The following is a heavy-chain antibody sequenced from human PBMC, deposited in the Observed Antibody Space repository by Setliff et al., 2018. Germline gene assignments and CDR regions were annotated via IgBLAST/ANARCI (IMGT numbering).Heavy chain of an antibody. D-gene: IGHD2-8*01. CDR1: GYTFINFG. CDR2: ISPYTGNT. V-gene: IGHV1-18*01. Sequence: ASVKVSCKASGYTFINFGISWVRQAPGQGLEWVGWISPYTGNTYYAPRLQDRVTLNADTSTNTAYMELRSLISDDTAVYYCSRLVRFCTRTTCQRLSGDDFWGQGTLVTVSS. J-gene: IGHJ4*02. CDR3: SRLVRFCTRTTCQRLSGDDF.